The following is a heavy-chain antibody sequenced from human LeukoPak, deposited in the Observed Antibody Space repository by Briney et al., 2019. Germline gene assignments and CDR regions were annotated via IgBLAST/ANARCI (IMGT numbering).Heavy chain of an antibody. Sequence: GGSLRLSCAASGFTFSIYSMNWVRQAPGKGREWVSSISSSSSNIYYADSVKGRFTISRDNANNSLYLQMNSLRAEDTAVYYCARDYDSSGFYDYWGQGTLVTVSS. CDR1: GFTFSIYS. J-gene: IGHJ4*02. V-gene: IGHV3-21*01. CDR3: ARDYDSSGFYDY. CDR2: ISSSSSNI. D-gene: IGHD3-22*01.